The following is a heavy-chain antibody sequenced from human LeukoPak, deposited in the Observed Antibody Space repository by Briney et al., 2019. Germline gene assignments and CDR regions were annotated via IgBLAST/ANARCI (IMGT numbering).Heavy chain of an antibody. V-gene: IGHV3-30*18. Sequence: GGSLRLSCAASGSTFSTYGMHWVRQAPGKGLEWVAVISSDGSNKYYADSVKGRFTISRDNSKDTLYLQMNSLRAEDTALYYCAKAGGWITEYFQHWGQGTLVTVSS. D-gene: IGHD6-19*01. CDR3: AKAGGWITEYFQH. J-gene: IGHJ1*01. CDR2: ISSDGSNK. CDR1: GSTFSTYG.